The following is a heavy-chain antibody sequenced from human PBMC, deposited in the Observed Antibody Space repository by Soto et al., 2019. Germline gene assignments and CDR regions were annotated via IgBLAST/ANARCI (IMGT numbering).Heavy chain of an antibody. CDR2: IYYSGST. J-gene: IGHJ4*02. V-gene: IGHV4-39*01. D-gene: IGHD3-10*01. CDR1: GGSISSSSYY. Sequence: SETLSLTCTVSGGSISSSSYYWGWIRQPPGKGLEWIGSIYYSGSTYYNPSLKSRVTISVDTSKNQFSLKLSSVTAADTAVYYCARVGESYYTVDYWGQGTLVTVSS. CDR3: ARVGESYYTVDY.